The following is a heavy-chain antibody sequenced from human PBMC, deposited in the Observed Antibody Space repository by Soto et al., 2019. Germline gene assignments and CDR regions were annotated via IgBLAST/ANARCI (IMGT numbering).Heavy chain of an antibody. CDR2: ISSSGSTA. CDR3: TRAAWFPYLSFY. V-gene: IGHV3-48*03. Sequence: GGSLRLSCASSGFTFSRFELHWVRQAPGKGLEWISYISSSGSTAYYASSVEGRFTISRDNANNSVYLQMDSLRAEDTALYYCTRAAWFPYLSFYWGQGALVTVSS. J-gene: IGHJ4*02. CDR1: GFTFSRFE. D-gene: IGHD3-10*01.